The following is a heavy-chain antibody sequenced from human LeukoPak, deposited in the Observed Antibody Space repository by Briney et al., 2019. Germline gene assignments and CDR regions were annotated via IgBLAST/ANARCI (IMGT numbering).Heavy chain of an antibody. CDR3: AKGYCSGGSCYSA. J-gene: IGHJ5*02. V-gene: IGHV3-23*01. D-gene: IGHD2-15*01. CDR1: GFPFSNYA. Sequence: GGSLRLSCAASGFPFSNYAMTWVRQAPGKGLEWVSGISGSGISTYYADSVKGRFTISRDNSKNTLYLQMNSLRAEDTAVYYCAKGYCSGGSCYSAWGQGTLVTVSS. CDR2: ISGSGIST.